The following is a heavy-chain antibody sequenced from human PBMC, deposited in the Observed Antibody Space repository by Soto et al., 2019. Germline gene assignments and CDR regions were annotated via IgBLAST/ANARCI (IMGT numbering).Heavy chain of an antibody. D-gene: IGHD6-13*01. CDR2: INHSGST. V-gene: IGHV4-34*01. CDR3: TARIAAAGNKIDY. CDR1: GGSFSGYY. Sequence: PSETLSLTCAVYGGSFSGYYWSWIRQPPGKGLEWIGEINHSGSTNYNPSLKSRVTISVDTSKNQFSLKLSSVTAADTAVYYCTARIAAAGNKIDYWGQGTLVTVSS. J-gene: IGHJ4*02.